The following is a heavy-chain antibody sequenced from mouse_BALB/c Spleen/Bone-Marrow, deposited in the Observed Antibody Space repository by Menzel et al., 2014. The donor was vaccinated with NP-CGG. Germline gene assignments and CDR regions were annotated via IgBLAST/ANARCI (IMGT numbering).Heavy chain of an antibody. Sequence: VKLVESGAELARPGASVKMSCRASGYTFTTYTMHWVKQRPGQGLEWIGYINPSSGYTYYNQKFKDKATLTADKSSSAAYLQLSSLTSEDSAVYYCARVYGNYDAMDYWGEGTTATVSS. CDR2: INPSSGYT. D-gene: IGHD2-1*01. CDR3: ARVYGNYDAMDY. V-gene: IGHV1-4*01. J-gene: IGHJ4*01. CDR1: GYTFTTYT.